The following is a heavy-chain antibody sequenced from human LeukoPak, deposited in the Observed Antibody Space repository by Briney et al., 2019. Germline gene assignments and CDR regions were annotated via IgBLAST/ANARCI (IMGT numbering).Heavy chain of an antibody. D-gene: IGHD3-10*01. CDR2: IRFHGSDK. CDR3: ARGAMVRGVIITYYYYYMDV. V-gene: IGHV3-30*02. J-gene: IGHJ6*03. Sequence: PGGSLRLSCVASGFTFSSHGMHWVRQAPGKGLEWVSFIRFHGSDKYYEDSVKGRFTISRDNAKNSLYLQMNSLRAEDTAVYYCARGAMVRGVIITYYYYYMDVWGKGTTVTISS. CDR1: GFTFSSHG.